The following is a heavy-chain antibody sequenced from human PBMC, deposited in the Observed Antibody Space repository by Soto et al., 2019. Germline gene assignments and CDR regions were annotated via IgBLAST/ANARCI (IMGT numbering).Heavy chain of an antibody. CDR2: IYSGGST. CDR1: GCTVSSNY. D-gene: IGHD3-10*01. CDR3: ARVPMVRGVIITGVK. Sequence: PGGSLRLSCAASGCTVSSNYMSWVRQAPGKGLEWVSVIYSGGSTYYADSVKGRFTISRDNSKNTLYLQMNSLRAEDTAVYYCARVPMVRGVIITGVKWGQGTLVTVSS. V-gene: IGHV3-66*01. J-gene: IGHJ4*02.